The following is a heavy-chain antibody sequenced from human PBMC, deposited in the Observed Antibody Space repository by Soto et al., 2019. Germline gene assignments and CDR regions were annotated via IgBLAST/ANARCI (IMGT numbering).Heavy chain of an antibody. D-gene: IGHD4-17*01. CDR1: GCSISSSSYY. J-gene: IGHJ5*02. CDR2: IYYSGRT. Sequence: QLQLQESGPGLVKPSETLSLTCTVAGCSISSSSYYWVWIRQPPGKGMEWIGSIYYSGRTYYNPYLKSRVTRYVDTSKNQFSLKLSSVTAADTAVYYCARRRLQYGVRSNWFDPWGQGTLGTVSS. V-gene: IGHV4-39*01. CDR3: ARRRLQYGVRSNWFDP.